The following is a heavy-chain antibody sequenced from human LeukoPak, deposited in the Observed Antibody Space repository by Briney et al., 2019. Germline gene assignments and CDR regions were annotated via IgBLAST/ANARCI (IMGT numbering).Heavy chain of an antibody. J-gene: IGHJ4*02. CDR1: GFTFDDYG. D-gene: IGHD2-15*01. V-gene: IGHV3-20*04. CDR2: INWDGGST. CDR3: AREKSPLVVAAIYFDY. Sequence: RPGGSLRLSCAASGFTFDDYGMSWVRQAPGKGLEWVSGINWDGGSTGYADSVKGRFTISRDNAKNSLYLQMNSLRAEDTALYYCAREKSPLVVAAIYFDYWGQGTLVTVSS.